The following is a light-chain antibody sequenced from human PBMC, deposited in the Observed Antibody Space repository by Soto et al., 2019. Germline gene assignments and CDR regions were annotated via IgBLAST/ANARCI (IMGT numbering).Light chain of an antibody. J-gene: IGLJ2*01. CDR1: SSNIGSNY. V-gene: IGLV1-47*02. Sequence: SVLTQPPSASGTPGQRVTISCSGSSSNIGSNYVYWYQQLPGTAPKLLIYSNYQRPSGVPDRFSGSKSGTSASLAISGLRSEDEADYYCAAWGDSLVFGGGTKLTVL. CDR3: AAWGDSLV. CDR2: SNY.